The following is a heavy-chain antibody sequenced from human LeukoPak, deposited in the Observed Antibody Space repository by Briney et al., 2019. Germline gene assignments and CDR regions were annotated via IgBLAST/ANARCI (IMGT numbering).Heavy chain of an antibody. D-gene: IGHD5-24*01. CDR2: IRFDGSNK. V-gene: IGHV3-30*02. CDR3: ERESLEMATTYPPDY. Sequence: GVSLRLSCTASGFTFSSYGMHCVRQAPGKVLEWVAFIRFDGSNKYYADSVKGRFTISRDNSKNTLYLKMKSLRAEDTAVYYCERESLEMATTYPPDYWGQGTLVTVSS. J-gene: IGHJ4*02. CDR1: GFTFSSYG.